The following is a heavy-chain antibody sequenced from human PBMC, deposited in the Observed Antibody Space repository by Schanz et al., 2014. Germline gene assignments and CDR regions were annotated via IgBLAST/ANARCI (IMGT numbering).Heavy chain of an antibody. V-gene: IGHV3-21*01. CDR2: ISSSSSYI. CDR3: ARARELLRGQYYFDY. Sequence: EVQLVESGGGLVQPGESLRLSCAVSGFSFSSYSMSWVRQAPGKGLQWVSSISSSSSYIYYADSVKGRFTISRDNAKNSLYLQMNSLRAEDTAVYYCARARELLRGQYYFDYWGQGSLVTVSS. D-gene: IGHD1-26*01. J-gene: IGHJ4*02. CDR1: GFSFSSYS.